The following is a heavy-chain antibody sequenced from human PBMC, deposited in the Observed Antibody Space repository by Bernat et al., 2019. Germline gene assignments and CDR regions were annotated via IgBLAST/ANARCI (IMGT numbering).Heavy chain of an antibody. CDR2: ISGSGGST. CDR1: GFTFSSYA. D-gene: IGHD3-22*01. J-gene: IGHJ3*02. CDR3: ARGSRDSSGYIANALDI. V-gene: IGHV3-23*01. Sequence: EVQLLESGGGLVQPGGSLRLSCAASGFTFSSYAMSWVRQAPGKGLEWVSAISGSGGSTYYADSVKGRFTISRDNSKNTLYLQMNSLRAEDTAVYYCARGSRDSSGYIANALDIWGQGTMVTVSS.